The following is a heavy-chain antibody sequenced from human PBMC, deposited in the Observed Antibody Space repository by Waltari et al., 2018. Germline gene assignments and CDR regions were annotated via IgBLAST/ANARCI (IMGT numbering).Heavy chain of an antibody. D-gene: IGHD4-17*01. Sequence: EVQLVESGGGLVQPGGSLRLSCAASGFTFSSYSMQWVRQAPGKGLEWVSSISSSSSYIYYANSVKGRFTISRDNAKNSLYLQMNSLRAEDTAVYYCARGNGDYGYWGQGTLVTVSS. V-gene: IGHV3-21*01. CDR3: ARGNGDYGY. CDR2: ISSSSSYI. CDR1: GFTFSSYS. J-gene: IGHJ4*02.